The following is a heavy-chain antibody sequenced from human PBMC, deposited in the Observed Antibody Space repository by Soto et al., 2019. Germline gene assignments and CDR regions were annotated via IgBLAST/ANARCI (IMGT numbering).Heavy chain of an antibody. D-gene: IGHD5-18*01. V-gene: IGHV4-34*01. CDR3: ARADTAMAADY. CDR2: IYYSGST. J-gene: IGHJ4*02. CDR1: GGSFSGYY. Sequence: PSETLSLTCAVYGGSFSGYYWSWIRQPPGKGLEWIGGIYYSGSTNYNPSLKSRVTISVDTSKNQFSLKLSSVTAADTAVYYCARADTAMAADYWGQGTLVTVSS.